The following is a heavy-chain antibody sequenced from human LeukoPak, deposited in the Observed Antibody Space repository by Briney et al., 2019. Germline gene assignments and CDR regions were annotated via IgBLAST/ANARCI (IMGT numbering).Heavy chain of an antibody. V-gene: IGHV3-23*01. CDR1: GFTFSSYA. J-gene: IGHJ4*02. CDR2: INDNGGRT. Sequence: QSGGSLRLSCAASGFTFSSYAMNWVRQAPGKGLEWVSGINDNGGRTYYAECVKGRFTISRDNSKNTLYLQMNSLRAEDTALYYCAKDTRDRAAAASRGYYFDYWGQGTLVSVSS. D-gene: IGHD6-13*01. CDR3: AKDTRDRAAAASRGYYFDY.